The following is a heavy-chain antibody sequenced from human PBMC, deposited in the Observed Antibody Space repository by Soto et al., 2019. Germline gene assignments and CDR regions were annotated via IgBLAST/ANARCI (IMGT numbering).Heavy chain of an antibody. D-gene: IGHD2-21*02. Sequence: EVQLVESRGGLVQPGRSLRLSCVASGFTADDYALHWVRQAPGKGLEWVSGISSNSDTIHYADSVKGRFTISRDNAKNSLFLQMNSLRPEDTAVYYCAKEMKWGGMTAIHYFDSWGQGTLVTVFS. V-gene: IGHV3-9*02. CDR3: AKEMKWGGMTAIHYFDS. J-gene: IGHJ4*02. CDR2: ISSNSDTI. CDR1: GFTADDYA.